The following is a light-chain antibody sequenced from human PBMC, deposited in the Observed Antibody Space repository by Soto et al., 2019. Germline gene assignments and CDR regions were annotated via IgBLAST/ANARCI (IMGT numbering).Light chain of an antibody. CDR2: RAS. J-gene: IGKJ2*03. CDR3: QRYNWYPYS. Sequence: DIQMTQSPSTLSASVGDRVTITCRASQSISSWLAWYQQKPGEAPKLLIYRASILESGVPSRFSGSGSGTECTLTISSLQPDDFATYYCQRYNWYPYSFGQGTKLEIK. V-gene: IGKV1-5*03. CDR1: QSISSW.